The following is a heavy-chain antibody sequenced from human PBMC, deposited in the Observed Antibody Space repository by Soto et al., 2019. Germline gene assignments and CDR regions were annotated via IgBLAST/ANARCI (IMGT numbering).Heavy chain of an antibody. J-gene: IGHJ3*02. V-gene: IGHV3-48*01. CDR2: ISSSSSTM. D-gene: IGHD3-22*01. Sequence: GGSLRLSCAASGFTFSSYSMNWFRQAPGKGLEWVSYISSSSSTMYYADSVKGRFTISRDNAKNSLYLQMNSLRAEDTAVYYCVRDQLYYYDIFGRPLNGFDIWGQGTMVTVSS. CDR1: GFTFSSYS. CDR3: VRDQLYYYDIFGRPLNGFDI.